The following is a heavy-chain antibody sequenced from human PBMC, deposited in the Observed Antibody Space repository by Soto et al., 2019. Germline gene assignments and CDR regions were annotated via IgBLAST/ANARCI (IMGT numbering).Heavy chain of an antibody. V-gene: IGHV1-69*01. CDR2: IIPIFGTE. D-gene: IGHD3-10*02. J-gene: IGHJ4*02. Sequence: QVQLVQSGAEVKTPGSSVKVSCKASGGIFTRYDIRWVRQAPGQGLEWMGAIIPIFGTENYAQKLQGRVTITADATTSTAYMELSSLRSEDTAMYYCAINEGRHVSTFDYWGQGTLVTVSS. CDR1: GGIFTRYD. CDR3: AINEGRHVSTFDY.